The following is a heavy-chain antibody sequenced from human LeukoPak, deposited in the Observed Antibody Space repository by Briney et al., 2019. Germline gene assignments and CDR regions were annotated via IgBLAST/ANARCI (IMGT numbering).Heavy chain of an antibody. CDR1: GFPFDVQT. V-gene: IGHV3-7*01. CDR3: AKGGATRGRFAN. J-gene: IGHJ4*02. CDR2: MKEDGSEI. Sequence: GGSLRLSCAASGFPFDVQTMSWVRQAPGKGLGWVASMKEDGSEIYFADSVKGRFTISRDNPKNSLYLQMNSLRAEDTAVYYCAKGGATRGRFANWGQGTLVTVSS. D-gene: IGHD1-26*01.